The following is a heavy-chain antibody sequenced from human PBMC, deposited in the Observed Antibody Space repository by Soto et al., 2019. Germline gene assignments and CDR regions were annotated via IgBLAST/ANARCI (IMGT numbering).Heavy chain of an antibody. V-gene: IGHV4-30-4*01. CDR1: GVSISSGDYF. CDR2: TYYSGNT. J-gene: IGHJ4*02. CDR3: AREVDSFDY. Sequence: TLSLTCSVSGVSISSGDYFWSWIRQPPGKGLEWIGYTYYSGNTNYNPSLKSRVTISVDTSKNQFSLKLNSVTAADTAVYYCAREVDSFDYWGQGTLVTVSS. D-gene: IGHD2-2*01.